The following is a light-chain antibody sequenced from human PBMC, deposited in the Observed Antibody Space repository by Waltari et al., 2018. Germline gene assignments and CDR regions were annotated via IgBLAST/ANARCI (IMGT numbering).Light chain of an antibody. CDR2: EVT. V-gene: IGLV2-23*02. J-gene: IGLJ1*01. CDR3: CSYAGLGIYV. CDR1: SRDVVNYYL. Sequence: QSGLTQPASVSGSPGQSITTSCTGTSRDVVNYYLVSCYQQYPGKAPKLIVYEVTKRTSGVFDRFSGSKSVNTASLTIYGLQSEDEADYYCCSYAGLGIYVFGTGTKVTVL.